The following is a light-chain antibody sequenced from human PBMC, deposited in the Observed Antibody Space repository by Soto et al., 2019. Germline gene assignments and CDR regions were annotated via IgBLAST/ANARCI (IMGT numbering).Light chain of an antibody. CDR1: TSDVGGYDY. V-gene: IGLV2-11*01. CDR2: DVS. Sequence: QSALTQPRSVSGSPGQSVAISCTGTTSDVGGYDYVSWHQQHPGKAPELIIFDVSKRPSGVPDRFSGSKSGNTASLTISGLQAEDAADYFCCSFAGDFYVFGSGTKVTVL. J-gene: IGLJ1*01. CDR3: CSFAGDFYV.